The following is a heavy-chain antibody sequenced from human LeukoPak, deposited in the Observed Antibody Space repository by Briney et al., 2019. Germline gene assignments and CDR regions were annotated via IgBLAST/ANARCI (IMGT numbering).Heavy chain of an antibody. CDR2: INPNSGCT. V-gene: IGHV1-2*02. CDR1: GYTFTGYY. Sequence: ASVKVSCKASGYTFTGYYMHWVRQAPGQGLEWMGWINPNSGCTNYAQKFQGRVTMTRDTSISTAYMELSRLRSDDTAVYYCARGGSGWYVAYYYYMDVWGKGTTVTVSS. D-gene: IGHD6-19*01. CDR3: ARGGSGWYVAYYYYMDV. J-gene: IGHJ6*03.